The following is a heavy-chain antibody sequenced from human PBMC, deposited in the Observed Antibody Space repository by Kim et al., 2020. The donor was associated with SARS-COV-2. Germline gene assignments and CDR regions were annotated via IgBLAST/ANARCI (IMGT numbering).Heavy chain of an antibody. J-gene: IGHJ5*02. V-gene: IGHV1-69*13. Sequence: SVKVSCKASGGTFSSYAISWVRQAPGQGLEWMGGIIPIFGTANYAQKFQGRVTITADESTSTAYMELSSLRSEDTAVYYCAGNPVAGTVWFDPWGQGTLVTVSS. D-gene: IGHD6-19*01. CDR1: GGTFSSYA. CDR3: AGNPVAGTVWFDP. CDR2: IIPIFGTA.